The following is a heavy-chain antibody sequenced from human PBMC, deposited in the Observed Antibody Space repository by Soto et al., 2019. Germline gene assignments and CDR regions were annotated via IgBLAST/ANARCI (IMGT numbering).Heavy chain of an antibody. CDR3: ARDLAYGDYAADY. CDR1: GFTFSSYW. CDR2: IKQDGSEK. V-gene: IGHV3-7*01. J-gene: IGHJ4*02. D-gene: IGHD4-17*01. Sequence: EVQLVESGGGLVQPGGSLRLSCAASGFTFSSYWMSWVRQAPGKGLEWVANIKQDGSEKYYVDSVKGRFTISRDNAKNSLYLQMNSLRAEDTAVYYCARDLAYGDYAADYWGQGTLVTVSS.